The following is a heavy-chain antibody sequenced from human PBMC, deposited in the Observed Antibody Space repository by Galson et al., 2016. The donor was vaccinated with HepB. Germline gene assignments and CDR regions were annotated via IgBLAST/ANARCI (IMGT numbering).Heavy chain of an antibody. CDR2: IWYDGSNE. CDR3: AGRIYYGHSYGLDV. J-gene: IGHJ6*02. Sequence: SLRLSCAGSGLTRSNSGMNWVRQAPGKGLEWVADIWYDGSNENYADSVRGRFTVSRDTSNNTLYLLMNSLRVEDTAVYYCAGRIYYGHSYGLDVWGQGTPVTVSS. D-gene: IGHD3-22*01. V-gene: IGHV3-33*01. CDR1: GLTRSNSG.